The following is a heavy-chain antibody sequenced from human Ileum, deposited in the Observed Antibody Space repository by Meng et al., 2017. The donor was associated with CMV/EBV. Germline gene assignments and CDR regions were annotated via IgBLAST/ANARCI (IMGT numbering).Heavy chain of an antibody. J-gene: IGHJ6*02. CDR3: ARRPLAASYYYAMDV. V-gene: IGHV1-46*01. D-gene: IGHD6-13*01. CDR2: INPSAGST. Sequence: ASVKVSCKASGYTFTGNYLHWVRQAPGQGLEWMGIINPSAGSTTYAQKFQGRVTMTRDTSTSTVYMELSSLRSEDTAVYYCARRPLAASYYYAMDVWGQGTTVTVSS. CDR1: GYTFTGNY.